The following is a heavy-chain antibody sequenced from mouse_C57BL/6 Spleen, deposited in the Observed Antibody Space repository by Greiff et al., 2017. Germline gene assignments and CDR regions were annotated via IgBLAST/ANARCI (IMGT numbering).Heavy chain of an antibody. CDR2: ISSGSSTI. D-gene: IGHD1-1*01. CDR1: GFTFSDYG. V-gene: IGHV5-17*01. Sequence: EVKLVKSGGGLVKPGGSLKLSCAASGFTFSDYGMHWVRPAPEKGLEWVAYISSGSSTIYYADTVKGRFTISRDNAKNTLFLQMTSLRSEDTAMYYCARRNYYGSPWYFDVWGTGTTVTVSS. J-gene: IGHJ1*03. CDR3: ARRNYYGSPWYFDV.